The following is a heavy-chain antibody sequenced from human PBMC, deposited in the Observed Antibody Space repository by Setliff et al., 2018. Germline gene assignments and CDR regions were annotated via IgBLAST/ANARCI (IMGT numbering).Heavy chain of an antibody. CDR2: IFNSGST. D-gene: IGHD5-12*01. CDR1: GDSFSSSSSYY. CDR3: GRYQAATMLNY. J-gene: IGHJ4*02. Sequence: ETLSLTCTAPGDSFSSSSSYYWGWIRQPPGKGLEWIGTIFNSGSTFYSPSLKSRVTMSVDTSKNQLSLEVTSVTAADTAVYYCGRYQAATMLNYWGQGTLVTVSS. V-gene: IGHV4-39*01.